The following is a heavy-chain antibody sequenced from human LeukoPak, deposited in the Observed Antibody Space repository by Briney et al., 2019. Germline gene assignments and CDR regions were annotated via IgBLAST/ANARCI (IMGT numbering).Heavy chain of an antibody. CDR3: ARAIRGYSYVLDY. D-gene: IGHD5-18*01. Sequence: GGSLRLSCAASGFTFSSYSMNWVRQAPGKGLEWVSSISSSSSYIYYADSVKGRFTISRDNAKNSLYLQMNSLRAEDTAVYYCARAIRGYSYVLDYWGQGTLVTVSS. CDR2: ISSSSSYI. CDR1: GFTFSSYS. V-gene: IGHV3-21*04. J-gene: IGHJ4*02.